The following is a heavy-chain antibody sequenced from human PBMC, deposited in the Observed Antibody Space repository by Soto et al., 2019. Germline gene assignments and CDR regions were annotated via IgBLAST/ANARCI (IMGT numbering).Heavy chain of an antibody. V-gene: IGHV3-33*01. CDR2: ILNDGSNR. D-gene: IGHD3-10*01. CDR1: EFTFSNYG. CDR3: ARDDEYSGNGMDV. Sequence: QVQLVESGGGVVQPGRSLRLSCAASEFTFSNYGMHWVRQAPGKGLEWVAVILNDGSNRYHADSVKDRFTISRDNSKNTLYWQMNSLRAEDTAVYYCARDDEYSGNGMDVWGHGTTVTVS. J-gene: IGHJ6*02.